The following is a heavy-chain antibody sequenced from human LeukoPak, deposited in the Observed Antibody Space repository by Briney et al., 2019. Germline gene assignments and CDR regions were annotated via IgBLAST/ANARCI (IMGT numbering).Heavy chain of an antibody. CDR2: IIGSSSYI. D-gene: IGHD6-13*01. Sequence: GGSLRLSCAASGFTFSSYTMKWVRQAPGKGLEWVSSIIGSSSYIYYADSVQGRFIISRDNAKNSLYLQMNSLRAEDTAVYYCAKDLGIAAAGTWGQGTLVTVSS. CDR3: AKDLGIAAAGT. J-gene: IGHJ5*02. V-gene: IGHV3-21*01. CDR1: GFTFSSYT.